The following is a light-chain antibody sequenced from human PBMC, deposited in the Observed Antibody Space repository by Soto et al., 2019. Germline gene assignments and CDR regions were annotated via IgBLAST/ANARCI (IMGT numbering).Light chain of an antibody. Sequence: EIGLTQSPGTLSLSPGERATLSCRASLDFNNRCLAWYHQRPGQAPRLLLYGASNRATGMSDRFSGGGSGTYFTLTVDRLEPADFAMYYCEQYGSSSPTFGGRTKVEIK. CDR2: GAS. V-gene: IGKV3-20*01. CDR3: EQYGSSSPT. J-gene: IGKJ4*01. CDR1: LDFNNRC.